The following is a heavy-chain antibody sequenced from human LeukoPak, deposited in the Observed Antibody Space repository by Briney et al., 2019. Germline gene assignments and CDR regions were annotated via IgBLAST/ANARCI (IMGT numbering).Heavy chain of an antibody. CDR3: ARDRTVTFFDY. CDR2: IWYDGSNK. V-gene: IGHV3-33*01. J-gene: IGHJ4*02. Sequence: GGSLRLSCAASGFTFSSYGMHWVRQAPGKGLEWVAVIWYDGSNKYYADSVKGRFTISGDNSKNTLYLQMNSLRAEDTAVYYCARDRTVTFFDYWGQGTLVTVSS. D-gene: IGHD4-17*01. CDR1: GFTFSSYG.